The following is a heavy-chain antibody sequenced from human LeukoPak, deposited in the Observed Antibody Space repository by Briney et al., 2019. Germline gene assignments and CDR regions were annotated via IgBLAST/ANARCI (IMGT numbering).Heavy chain of an antibody. CDR1: GYTFADYF. V-gene: IGHV1-2*06. CDR2: INANSGGT. Sequence: ASVKVSCKTSGYTFADYFIHWVRQAPGQGLEWMGRINANSGGTEYEQKFQSRVTMTRDTSISTAYVEVNWLISDDTAIYYCARDVSSTPNWEFDYWGQGTLVTVSS. CDR3: ARDVSSTPNWEFDY. D-gene: IGHD1-26*01. J-gene: IGHJ4*02.